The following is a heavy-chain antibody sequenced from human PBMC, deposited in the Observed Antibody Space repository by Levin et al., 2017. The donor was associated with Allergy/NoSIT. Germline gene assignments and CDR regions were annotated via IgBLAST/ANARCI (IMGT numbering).Heavy chain of an antibody. Sequence: LSQTLSLTCTVSGGSVSSGTYYWRWIRQPPGKGLEWIGYINYRGSTKYNPSLKSRVTISVDTSKNEFSLKLSSVTAADTAVYYCARNRIVVAGGNDYYYGMDVWGQGTTVTVSS. V-gene: IGHV4-61*01. CDR2: INYRGST. CDR1: GGSVSSGTYY. D-gene: IGHD6-19*01. J-gene: IGHJ6*02. CDR3: ARNRIVVAGGNDYYYGMDV.